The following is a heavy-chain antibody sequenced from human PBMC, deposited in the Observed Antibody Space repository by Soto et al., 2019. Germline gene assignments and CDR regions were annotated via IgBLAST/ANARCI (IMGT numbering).Heavy chain of an antibody. Sequence: PSETLSLTCTVSGGSISSYYWSWIRQPPGKGLEWIGYIYYSGSTNYNPSLKSRVTISVDTSKNQFSLKLSSVTAADTAVYYCARGLVYYYDSSGYYFDYWGQGTLVTVSS. J-gene: IGHJ4*02. CDR1: GGSISSYY. V-gene: IGHV4-59*01. CDR3: ARGLVYYYDSSGYYFDY. D-gene: IGHD3-22*01. CDR2: IYYSGST.